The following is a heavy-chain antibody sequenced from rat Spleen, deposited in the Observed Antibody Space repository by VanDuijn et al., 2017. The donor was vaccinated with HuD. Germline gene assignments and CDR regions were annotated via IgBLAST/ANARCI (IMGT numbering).Heavy chain of an antibody. CDR3: AKADYFDY. CDR1: GFTFSSYW. Sequence: EVQLVETGGGLVQPGRSLKLSCVASGFTFSSYWMYWIRQAPGKGLEWISSINIDGGSTYYSDSVKGRFTISRDNAENTVYLQMNSLRSEDTATYYCAKADYFDYWGQGVMVTVSS. CDR2: INIDGGST. J-gene: IGHJ2*01. V-gene: IGHV5-58*01.